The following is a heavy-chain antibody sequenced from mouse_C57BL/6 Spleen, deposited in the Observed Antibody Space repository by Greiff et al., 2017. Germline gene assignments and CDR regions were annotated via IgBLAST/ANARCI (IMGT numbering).Heavy chain of an antibody. CDR2: IYPRSGNT. Sequence: QVQLQQSGAELARPGASVKLSCKASGYTFTSYGISWVKQRTGQGLEWIGEIYPRSGNTYYNEKFKGKATLTADKSSSTAYMELRSLTSEDSAVYFCAREGTTVVGGGSWFAYWGQGTLVTVSA. J-gene: IGHJ3*01. CDR1: GYTFTSYG. V-gene: IGHV1-81*01. D-gene: IGHD1-1*01. CDR3: AREGTTVVGGGSWFAY.